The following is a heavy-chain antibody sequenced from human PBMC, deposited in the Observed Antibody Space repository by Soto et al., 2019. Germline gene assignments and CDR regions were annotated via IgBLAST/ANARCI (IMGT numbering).Heavy chain of an antibody. CDR2: MYAGGDT. CDR3: VSRIPSWVFDY. V-gene: IGHV3-53*01. Sequence: LRLSCGASGLGVSDNYMGWVRQAPGRGLEWVSVMYAGGDTHYADSVKGRFTISRDKSENTLYLQMNSLRDEDTGVYFCVSRIPSWVFDYWGLGTLVTVSS. J-gene: IGHJ4*01. CDR1: GLGVSDNY. D-gene: IGHD2-21*01.